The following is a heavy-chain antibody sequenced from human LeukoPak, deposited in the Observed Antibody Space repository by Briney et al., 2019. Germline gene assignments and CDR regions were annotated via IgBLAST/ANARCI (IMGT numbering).Heavy chain of an antibody. CDR1: GGSISGTYY. V-gene: IGHV4-59*08. CDR2: IYYAGTT. Sequence: SETLSLTCTVSGGSISGTYYWSWIRQPPGKGLEWIGYIYYAGTTDSNPSLKSRVTISLDTSKNQFSLNLSPVTAADTAVYYCARRWVYDKRAFDAWGQGTMVTVSS. J-gene: IGHJ3*01. CDR3: ARRWVYDKRAFDA. D-gene: IGHD3-16*01.